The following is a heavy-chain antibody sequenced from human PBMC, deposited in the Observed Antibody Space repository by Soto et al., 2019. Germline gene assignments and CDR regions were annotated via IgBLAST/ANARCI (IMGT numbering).Heavy chain of an antibody. CDR2: IIPILDTT. D-gene: IGHD4-4*01. J-gene: IGHJ4*02. Sequence: QVQVVQSGAEVKKPGSSVRVSCKASGGTSSSYAITWMRQAPGQGLEWMGGIIPILDTTDYAQKFQGRVTFTADESTSTVYMELSSLTSEDTAVYYSASGGPTVNSRFDFWGQGTLVTVSS. V-gene: IGHV1-69*01. CDR3: ASGGPTVNSRFDF. CDR1: GGTSSSYA.